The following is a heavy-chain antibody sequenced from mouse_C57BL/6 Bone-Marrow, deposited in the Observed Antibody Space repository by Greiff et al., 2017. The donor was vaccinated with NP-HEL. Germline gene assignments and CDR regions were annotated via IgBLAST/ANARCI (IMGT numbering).Heavy chain of an antibody. D-gene: IGHD1-1*01. Sequence: EVMLVESGEGLVKPGGSLKLSCAASGFTFSSYAMSWVRQTPEKRLEWVAYISSGGDYIYYADPVKGRFTISRDNARNTLYLQMSSLKSEDTAMYYCTREGTTVVSFDYWGQGTTLTVSS. CDR2: ISSGGDYI. V-gene: IGHV5-9-1*02. CDR3: TREGTTVVSFDY. J-gene: IGHJ2*01. CDR1: GFTFSSYA.